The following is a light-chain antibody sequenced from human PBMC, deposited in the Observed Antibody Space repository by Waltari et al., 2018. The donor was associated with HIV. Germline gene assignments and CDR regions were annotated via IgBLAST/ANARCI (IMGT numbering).Light chain of an antibody. J-gene: IGLJ3*02. CDR2: GIN. CDR1: NSNVGISY. Sequence: QSVLTQPPSASGTPGQRVTISCSGSNSNVGISYVYWYQQRPGTTPKLVICGINQRPSGVPDRFSGSTPGTSVSLGLSGIRSEDEADYYCAAWDYSLSGWVFGGGTKLTVL. CDR3: AAWDYSLSGWV. V-gene: IGLV1-47*01.